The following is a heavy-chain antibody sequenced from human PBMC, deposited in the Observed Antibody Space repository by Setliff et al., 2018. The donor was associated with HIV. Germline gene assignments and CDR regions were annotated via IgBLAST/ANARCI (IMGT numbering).Heavy chain of an antibody. CDR2: ITANNGNT. V-gene: IGHV1-18*01. CDR3: ARDSPYYFDSSGYYNEYLHH. J-gene: IGHJ1*01. CDR1: GYTFTNYG. D-gene: IGHD3-22*01. Sequence: ASVKVSCKAFGYTFTNYGITWVRQAPGQGFEWMGWITANNGNTNYAQKLQGRVTMTQDTSTNTAYMELRSLRSDDTAGYYCARDSPYYFDSSGYYNEYLHHWGQGTLVTVSS.